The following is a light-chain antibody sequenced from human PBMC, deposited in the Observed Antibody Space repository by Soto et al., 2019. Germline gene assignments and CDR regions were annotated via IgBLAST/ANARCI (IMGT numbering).Light chain of an antibody. CDR3: SSYTSSSTVV. J-gene: IGLJ2*01. CDR1: SSDVGGYNS. Sequence: QSALTQPASVSGSPGQSITISCTGTSSDVGGYNSVSWYQQHPGKDPKLMIYDVSNRPSGVSNRFSGSKSGNTASLTISGLQAEDEADYYCSSYTSSSTVVFGGGTKVTVL. CDR2: DVS. V-gene: IGLV2-14*01.